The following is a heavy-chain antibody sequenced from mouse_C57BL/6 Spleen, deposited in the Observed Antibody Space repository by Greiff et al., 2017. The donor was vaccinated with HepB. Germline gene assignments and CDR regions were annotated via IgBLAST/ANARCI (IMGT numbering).Heavy chain of an antibody. CDR2: INPSSGYT. V-gene: IGHV1-7*01. CDR3: AYYSGSSPFAY. J-gene: IGHJ3*01. D-gene: IGHD1-1*01. Sequence: VQLQQSGAELAKPGASVKLSCKASGYTFTSYWMHWVKQRPGQGLEWIGYINPSSGYTNYNQKFKDKAILTADKSSSTAYMQLSSLTYEDSAVYYCAYYSGSSPFAYWGQGTLVTVSA. CDR1: GYTFTSYW.